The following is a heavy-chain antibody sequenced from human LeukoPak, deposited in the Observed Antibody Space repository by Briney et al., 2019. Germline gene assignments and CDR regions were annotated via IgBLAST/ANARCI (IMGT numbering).Heavy chain of an antibody. CDR3: ARDGSTGWHYFEY. V-gene: IGHV3-53*01. D-gene: IGHD6-19*01. Sequence: GGSLRLSCAASGFIVSSSYMSWVRQAPGQGLEWVSVIYSDGGTCFAGNAYYADSVEGRFTVSRDNSKNTLYLQMNSLRTEDTAVYYCARDGSTGWHYFEYWGQGTLVTVSS. CDR1: GFIVSSSY. J-gene: IGHJ4*02. CDR2: IYSDGGT.